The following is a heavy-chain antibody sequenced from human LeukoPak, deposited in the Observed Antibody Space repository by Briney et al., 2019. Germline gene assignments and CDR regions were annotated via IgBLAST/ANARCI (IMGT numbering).Heavy chain of an antibody. J-gene: IGHJ3*02. D-gene: IGHD2-21*02. V-gene: IGHV1-69*05. CDR1: GGTFTSYA. Sequence: ASVKVSCKASGGTFTSYAISWVRQAPGHGLECMGGIIPIFGTANYAQKFQGRGTITTDEATSTAYVELSSLRSEGTAVYYCARADCGGDCNDAFDIWGQGTMVTVSS. CDR2: IIPIFGTA. CDR3: ARADCGGDCNDAFDI.